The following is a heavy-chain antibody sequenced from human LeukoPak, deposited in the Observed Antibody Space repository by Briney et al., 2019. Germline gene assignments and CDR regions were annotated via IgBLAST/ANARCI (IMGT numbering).Heavy chain of an antibody. V-gene: IGHV3-64*01. CDR3: ARDSPGGSGWPGHDAFDI. CDR2: ISSSGGRT. D-gene: IGHD6-19*01. J-gene: IGHJ3*02. Sequence: PGGSLRLSCAASGFTFSTYAMHWVRQAPGKGLEYVSAISSSGGRTYYANSVKDRFTISRDISTNTLYLQMGSLRAEDTAVYYCARDSPGGSGWPGHDAFDIWGQGTMVTVSS. CDR1: GFTFSTYA.